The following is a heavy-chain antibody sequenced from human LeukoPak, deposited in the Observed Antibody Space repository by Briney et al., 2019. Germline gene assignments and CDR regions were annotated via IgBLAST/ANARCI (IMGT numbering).Heavy chain of an antibody. V-gene: IGHV3-23*01. CDR2: ISGSGGGT. Sequence: GGSLRLSCAASGFTFTGYAMTWVRQAPRKGLEWVSAISGSGGGTYYADSVKGRLTISRDNYKNTLYLQMNSLRAEDTAVYYCAKDLRFGDSPGNRFDYWGQGTLVTVSS. J-gene: IGHJ4*02. D-gene: IGHD3-10*01. CDR3: AKDLRFGDSPGNRFDY. CDR1: GFTFTGYA.